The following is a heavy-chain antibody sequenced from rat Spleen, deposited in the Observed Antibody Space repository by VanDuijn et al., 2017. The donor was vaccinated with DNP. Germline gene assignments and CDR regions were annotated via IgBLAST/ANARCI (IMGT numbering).Heavy chain of an antibody. J-gene: IGHJ2*01. CDR2: IGYDRDSN. Sequence: EVQLVESGGGLVQPGRSLKLSCAASGFTFSDYYMAWVRQAPAKGLEWVAYIGYDRDSNYNGDSVKGRFTISRDNAESTLYLQMSSLRSEDMATYYCARYSFRRVWDYWGQGVSVTVSS. CDR1: GFTFSDYY. CDR3: ARYSFRRVWDY. V-gene: IGHV5-22*01. D-gene: IGHD1-11*01.